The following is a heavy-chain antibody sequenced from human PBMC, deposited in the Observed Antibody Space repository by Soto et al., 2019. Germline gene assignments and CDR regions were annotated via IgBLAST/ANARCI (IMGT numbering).Heavy chain of an antibody. CDR2: ISYDGSNK. CDR3: AKDRAYDSSGYFDY. Sequence: GGSLRLSCAASGFTFSSYGMHWVRQAPGKGLEWVAVISYDGSNKYYADSVKGRFTISRDNSKNTLYLQMNSLRAEDTAVYYCAKDRAYDSSGYFDYWGQGTLVTVSS. J-gene: IGHJ4*02. CDR1: GFTFSSYG. V-gene: IGHV3-30*18. D-gene: IGHD3-22*01.